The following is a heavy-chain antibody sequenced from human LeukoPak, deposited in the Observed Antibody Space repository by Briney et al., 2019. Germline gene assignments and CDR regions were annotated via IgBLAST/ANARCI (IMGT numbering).Heavy chain of an antibody. J-gene: IGHJ5*02. CDR1: GGSFSGYY. CDR3: AIGLRWFDP. Sequence: SETLSLTCAVYGGSFSGYYWSWIRQPPVKGLEWIGEINHSGSTNYNPSLKSRVTISVDTSKNQFSLKLSSVTAADTAVYYCAIGLRWFDPWGQGTLVTVSS. CDR2: INHSGST. V-gene: IGHV4-34*01.